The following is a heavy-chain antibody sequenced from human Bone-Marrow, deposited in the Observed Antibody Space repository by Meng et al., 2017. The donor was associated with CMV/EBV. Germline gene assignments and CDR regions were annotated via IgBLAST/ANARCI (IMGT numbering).Heavy chain of an antibody. Sequence: GGSLRLSCAASGFIFDDYSMSWVRQVPGKGLEWVSIICSAGSTYYADSVKGRFTISRDNSKNTLYLQMNSLRDEDTAVYYCAKDQSCSSTSCYTQPDYWGQGTLVTVSS. CDR3: AKDQSCSSTSCYTQPDY. J-gene: IGHJ4*02. CDR1: GFIFDDYS. CDR2: ICSAGST. V-gene: IGHV3-53*01. D-gene: IGHD2-2*02.